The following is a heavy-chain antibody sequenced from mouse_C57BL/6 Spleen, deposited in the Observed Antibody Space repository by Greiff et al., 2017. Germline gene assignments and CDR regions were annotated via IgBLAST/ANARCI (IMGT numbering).Heavy chain of an antibody. J-gene: IGHJ1*03. Sequence: VQLKQSGPELVKPGASVKISCKASGYSFTDYNMNWVKQSNGKSLEWIGVINPNYGTTSSNQKFKGKATLTVDQSSSTAYMQLNSLTSEDSAVYYCARGGTGTGNWYFDVWGTGTTVTVSS. D-gene: IGHD4-1*01. CDR3: ARGGTGTGNWYFDV. V-gene: IGHV1-39*01. CDR2: INPNYGTT. CDR1: GYSFTDYN.